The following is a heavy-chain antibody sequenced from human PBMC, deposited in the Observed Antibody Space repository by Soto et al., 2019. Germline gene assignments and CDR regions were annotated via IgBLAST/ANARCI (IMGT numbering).Heavy chain of an antibody. CDR2: IYHSGST. V-gene: IGHV4-30-2*01. CDR3: ARYGSGGSCYADGMDV. J-gene: IGHJ6*01. Sequence: QLQLRESGSGLVKPSETLSLTCAVSGGSISSGGYSWSWIRQPPGKGLEWIGYIYHSGSTFYNPSLKSRVTISIDTFRDQFSLKLNSVTAADTAVYYCARYGSGGSCYADGMDVW. CDR1: GGSISSGGYS. D-gene: IGHD2-15*01.